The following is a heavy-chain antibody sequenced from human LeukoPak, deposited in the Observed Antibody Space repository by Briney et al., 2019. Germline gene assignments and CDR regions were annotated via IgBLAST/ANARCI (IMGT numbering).Heavy chain of an antibody. Sequence: ASVKVSCKVSGYTLTELSMHWVRQAPGKGLEWMGGFDPEDGETIYAQKFQGRVTMTEDTSTDTAYMELSSLRSEDTAVYYCATAPGESGSHTYWGQGTLVTVSS. V-gene: IGHV1-24*01. CDR2: FDPEDGET. J-gene: IGHJ4*02. D-gene: IGHD7-27*01. CDR1: GYTLTELS. CDR3: ATAPGESGSHTY.